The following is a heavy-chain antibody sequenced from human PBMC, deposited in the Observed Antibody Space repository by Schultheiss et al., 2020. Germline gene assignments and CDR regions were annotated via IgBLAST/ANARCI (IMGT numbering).Heavy chain of an antibody. D-gene: IGHD1-26*01. CDR2: ISWNSGSI. Sequence: GGSLRLSCAASGFTFDDYAMHWVRQAPGKGLEWVSGISWNSGSIGYADSVKGRFTISRDNAQNSLYLQMNSLRAEDTALYYCAKGVQVGAFDYWGQGTLVTVSS. J-gene: IGHJ4*02. V-gene: IGHV3-9*01. CDR1: GFTFDDYA. CDR3: AKGVQVGAFDY.